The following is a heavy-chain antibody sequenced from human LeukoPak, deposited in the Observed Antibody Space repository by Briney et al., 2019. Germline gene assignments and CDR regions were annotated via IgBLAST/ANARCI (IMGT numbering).Heavy chain of an antibody. V-gene: IGHV4-59*01. CDR1: GGSISSCY. Sequence: SETLSLTCTVSGGSISSCYWSWIRQPPGKGLEWIGYIYYSGTTNYNPSLKSRVTISVDASKNQSSLKLSSVTAADTAVYYCARGVYIAAAQYAYWGQGTLVTVSS. CDR3: ARGVYIAAAQYAY. D-gene: IGHD6-13*01. J-gene: IGHJ4*02. CDR2: IYYSGTT.